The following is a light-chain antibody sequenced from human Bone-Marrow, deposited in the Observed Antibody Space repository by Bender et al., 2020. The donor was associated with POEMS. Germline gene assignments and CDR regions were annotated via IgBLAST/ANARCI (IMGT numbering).Light chain of an antibody. CDR1: SSDVGGYNY. Sequence: QSALTQPASVSGSPGQSITISCTGTSSDVGGYNYVSWYQQHPGKAPKLMIYDVSDRPSGVSNRFSGSKSGNTASLTITGLQAEDEAIYYCQSYDNSLGGWVFGGGTKLTVL. V-gene: IGLV2-14*03. J-gene: IGLJ3*02. CDR3: QSYDNSLGGWV. CDR2: DVS.